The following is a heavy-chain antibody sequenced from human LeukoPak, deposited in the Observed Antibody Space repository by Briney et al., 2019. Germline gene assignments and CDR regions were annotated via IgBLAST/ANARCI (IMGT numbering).Heavy chain of an antibody. V-gene: IGHV4-59*01. J-gene: IGHJ4*02. CDR2: IYYSGST. Sequence: SETLSLTCTVSGGSISSYYWSWIRQPPGKELEWIGYIYYSGSTNYNPSLKSRVTISVDTSKNQFSLKLSSVTAADTAVYYCARIGHEDYYFDYWGQGTLVTVSS. CDR1: GGSISSYY. CDR3: ARIGHEDYYFDY.